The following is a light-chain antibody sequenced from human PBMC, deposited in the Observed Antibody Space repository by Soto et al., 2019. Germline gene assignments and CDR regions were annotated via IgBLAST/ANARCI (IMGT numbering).Light chain of an antibody. CDR3: QQYNNWPRT. CDR1: QSVSSN. V-gene: IGKV3-15*01. Sequence: EIVMTQSPATLSVSPGERATLSCRASQSVSSNLAWYQQKPGQAPRLLIYGASARATGIPVRFSGSGSGTEFTLTISSLQSEDFAVYYCQQYNNWPRTFGQGTTV. J-gene: IGKJ1*01. CDR2: GAS.